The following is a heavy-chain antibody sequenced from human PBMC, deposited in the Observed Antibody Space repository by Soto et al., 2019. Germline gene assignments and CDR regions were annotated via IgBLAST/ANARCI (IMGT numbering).Heavy chain of an antibody. D-gene: IGHD7-27*01. J-gene: IGHJ6*03. CDR1: GDSVSSNSAA. V-gene: IGHV6-1*01. Sequence: KQSQTLSLTCAISGDSVSSNSAAWNWIRQSPSRGLEWLGRTYYRSKWYNDYAVSVKSRITINPDTSKNQFSLQLNSVTPEDTAVYYCARGVPLTGDDLGYYYYMDVWGKGTTVTVSS. CDR3: ARGVPLTGDDLGYYYYMDV. CDR2: TYYRSKWYN.